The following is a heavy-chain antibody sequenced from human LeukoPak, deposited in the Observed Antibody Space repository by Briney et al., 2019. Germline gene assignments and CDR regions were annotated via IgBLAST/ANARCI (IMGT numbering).Heavy chain of an antibody. V-gene: IGHV3-21*01. CDR2: ISSSSNYI. CDR1: GFTFSSYS. CDR3: ARDLYCSSTSCYYYGMDV. J-gene: IGHJ6*02. D-gene: IGHD2-2*01. Sequence: GGSLRLSCAASGFTFSSYSMNWVRQAPGKGLEWVSSISSSSNYIYYADSVKGRFTISRDNAKNSLYLQMNSLRAEDTAVYYCARDLYCSSTSCYYYGMDVWGQGTTVTVSS.